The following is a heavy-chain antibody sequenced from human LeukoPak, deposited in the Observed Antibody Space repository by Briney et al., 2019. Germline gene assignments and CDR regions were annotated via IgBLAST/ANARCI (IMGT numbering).Heavy chain of an antibody. CDR3: ARGLWFGDENPPYFDY. CDR1: GGSISNYY. J-gene: IGHJ4*02. Sequence: SETLSLTCSVSGGSISNYYWSWIRQPAGKGLEWIGRIYTSESTNYNPSLKSRVTISVDTSRNQFSLKLSSVTAADTAVYYCARGLWFGDENPPYFDYWGQGILVTVSS. V-gene: IGHV4-4*07. CDR2: IYTSEST. D-gene: IGHD3-10*01.